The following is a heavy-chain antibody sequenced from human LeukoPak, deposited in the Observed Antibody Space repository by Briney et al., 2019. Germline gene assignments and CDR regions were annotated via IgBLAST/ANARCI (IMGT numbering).Heavy chain of an antibody. CDR3: ANVSREWVAAISRYYYYYMDV. Sequence: GGSLRLSCAASGFTFSSYGMSWVRQAPGKGLEWVSAISGSGGSTYYADSVKGRFTISRDNSKNTLYLQMNSLRAEDTAVYYCANVSREWVAAISRYYYYYMDVWGKGTTVTISS. CDR1: GFTFSSYG. J-gene: IGHJ6*03. D-gene: IGHD2-15*01. CDR2: ISGSGGST. V-gene: IGHV3-23*01.